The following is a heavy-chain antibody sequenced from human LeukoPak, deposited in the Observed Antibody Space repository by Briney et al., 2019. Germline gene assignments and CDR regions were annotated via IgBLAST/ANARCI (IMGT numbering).Heavy chain of an antibody. CDR3: AKAFSPAVVATDDY. D-gene: IGHD3-22*01. CDR2: ISYDGSNK. V-gene: IGHV3-30*18. J-gene: IGHJ4*02. CDR1: GFTFSSYG. Sequence: GRSLRLSCAASGFTFSSYGMHWVRQAPGKGLEWVAVISYDGSNKYYADSVKGRFTISRDNSKNTLYLQMDSLRAEDTAVYYCAKAFSPAVVATDDYWGQGTLVTVSS.